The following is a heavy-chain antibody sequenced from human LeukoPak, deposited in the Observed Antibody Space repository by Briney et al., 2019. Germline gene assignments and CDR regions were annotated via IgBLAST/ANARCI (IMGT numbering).Heavy chain of an antibody. CDR1: GFTFSSYA. Sequence: GGSLRLTCAASGFTFSSYAMSWVRQAPGKGLEWVSAISGSGGSTYYADSVKGRFTISRDNSKDTLYLQMNSLRAEDTAVYYCAKLATGDYYGSADYWGQGTLVTVSS. V-gene: IGHV3-23*01. J-gene: IGHJ4*02. CDR3: AKLATGDYYGSADY. CDR2: ISGSGGST. D-gene: IGHD3-10*01.